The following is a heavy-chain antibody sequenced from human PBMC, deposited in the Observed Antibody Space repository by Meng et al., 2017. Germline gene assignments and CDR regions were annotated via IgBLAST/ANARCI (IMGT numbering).Heavy chain of an antibody. D-gene: IGHD3-10*01. CDR2: INPNSGGT. Sequence: ASVKVFCKASGYTFTGYYMHWVRQAPGQGLEWMGRINPNSGGTNYAQKFQGRVTMTRDTSISTAYMELSRLRSDDTAVYYCARIRATYYYGSGSKYYFDYWGQGTLVTVSS. CDR3: ARIRATYYYGSGSKYYFDY. J-gene: IGHJ4*02. V-gene: IGHV1-2*06. CDR1: GYTFTGYY.